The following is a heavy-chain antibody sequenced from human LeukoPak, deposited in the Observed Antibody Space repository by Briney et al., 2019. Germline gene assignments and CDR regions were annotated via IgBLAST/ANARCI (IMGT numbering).Heavy chain of an antibody. CDR1: GFTFSNYW. CDR2: IKQDGSEK. D-gene: IGHD6-19*01. J-gene: IGHJ4*02. CDR3: ARDYPPPPVAGPYYFDC. V-gene: IGHV3-7*05. Sequence: TGGSLRLSCAASGFTFSNYWMSWVRQAPGKGLEWVANIKQDGSEKYYVDSVKGRFTISRDNAKNSLYLQMNSLRAEDTAVYYCARDYPPPPVAGPYYFDCWGQGTLVTVSS.